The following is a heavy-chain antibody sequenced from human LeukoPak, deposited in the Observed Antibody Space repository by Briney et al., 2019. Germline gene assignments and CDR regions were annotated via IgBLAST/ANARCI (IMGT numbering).Heavy chain of an antibody. CDR1: GGSISRYY. Sequence: PSETLSLTCTVSGGSISRYYWSWIRQPPGKGLEWLGYIYYTGSTNYNPSLKSRVTISVDTSKSQFSLKLSSVTAADTAMYYCARHGASGSYAFDIWGQGTMVTVSS. CDR3: ARHGASGSYAFDI. J-gene: IGHJ3*02. CDR2: IYYTGST. D-gene: IGHD1-26*01. V-gene: IGHV4-59*08.